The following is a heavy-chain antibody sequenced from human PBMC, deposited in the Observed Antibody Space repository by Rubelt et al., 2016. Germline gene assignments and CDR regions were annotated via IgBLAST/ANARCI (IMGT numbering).Heavy chain of an antibody. V-gene: IGHV1-2*02. CDR1: GYTFTGYY. J-gene: IGHJ4*02. Sequence: QVQLVQSGAEVKKPGASVKVSCKASGYTFTGYYMHWVRQAPGQGLEWMGWINPNSGGTNYVQKFQGRATRTRDTSVSTAYMGRSRLTSDDTAVYYCAGERDDYGDYWGQGTLVTVSS. CDR3: AGERDDYGDY. D-gene: IGHD5-24*01. CDR2: INPNSGGT.